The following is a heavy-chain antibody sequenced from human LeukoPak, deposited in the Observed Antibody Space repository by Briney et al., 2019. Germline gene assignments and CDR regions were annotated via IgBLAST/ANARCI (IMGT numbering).Heavy chain of an antibody. CDR1: GFTFSSYS. V-gene: IGHV3-30*03. D-gene: IGHD7-27*01. Sequence: GGSLRLSCAASGFTFSSYSMNWVRQAPGKGLEWVAVISYDGSNKYYADSVKGRFTISRDNSKNTLYLQMNSLRAEDTAVYYCASETGDYWGQGTLVTVSS. J-gene: IGHJ4*02. CDR3: ASETGDY. CDR2: ISYDGSNK.